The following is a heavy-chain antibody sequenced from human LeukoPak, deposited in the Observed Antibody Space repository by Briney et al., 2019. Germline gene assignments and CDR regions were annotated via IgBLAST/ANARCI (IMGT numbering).Heavy chain of an antibody. CDR2: GST. Sequence: SETLSLTCTVSGVSISSHCWSWIRQPPRKGLEGIGGSTNHNPSLKSRVTISVDTSKNQFSLKLSSVTAADTAVYYCARGVDCSDFAFDIWGQGTMVTVSS. CDR3: ARGVDCSDFAFDI. D-gene: IGHD2-15*01. V-gene: IGHV4-59*11. CDR1: GVSISSHC. J-gene: IGHJ3*02.